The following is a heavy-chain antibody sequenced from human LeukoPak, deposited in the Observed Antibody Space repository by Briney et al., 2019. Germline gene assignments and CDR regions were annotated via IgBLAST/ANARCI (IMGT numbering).Heavy chain of an antibody. CDR1: GGTFSSYA. J-gene: IGHJ5*02. CDR2: IIPIFGTA. CDR3: ARDSFTGSGRRFDP. D-gene: IGHD3-10*01. V-gene: IGHV1-69*13. Sequence: SVKVSCKASGGTFSSYAISWVRQAPGQGLEWMGGIIPIFGTANYAQKFQGRVTITADESTSTAYMELSSLRSDDTAVYYCARDSFTGSGRRFDPWGQGTLVTVSS.